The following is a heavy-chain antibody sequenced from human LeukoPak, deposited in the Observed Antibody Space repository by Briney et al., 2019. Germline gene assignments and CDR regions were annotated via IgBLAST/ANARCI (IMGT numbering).Heavy chain of an antibody. J-gene: IGHJ4*02. V-gene: IGHV3-53*01. CDR3: ARDENFDY. Sequence: PGGSLRLSCAASGFSVSSNYMNWVRQAPGKGLEWVSVIYSGGGTYTADSVKGRFTISRDNSKNTLYLQMNRLRAEDTAVYYCARDENFDYWGRGTLVTVSS. CDR1: GFSVSSNY. CDR2: IYSGGGT.